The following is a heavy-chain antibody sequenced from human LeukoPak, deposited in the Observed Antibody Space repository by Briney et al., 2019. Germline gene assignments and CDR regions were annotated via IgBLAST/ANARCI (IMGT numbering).Heavy chain of an antibody. D-gene: IGHD4-17*01. CDR2: IYYSGST. Sequence: SETLSLTCTVSGGSISSSSHYWGWIRQPPGKGLEWIGSIYYSGSTYYNPSLKSRVTISVDTSKNQFSLKLSSVTAADTAVYYCARGDYGDAPFDYWGQGTLVTVSS. J-gene: IGHJ4*02. CDR3: ARGDYGDAPFDY. V-gene: IGHV4-39*07. CDR1: GGSISSSSHY.